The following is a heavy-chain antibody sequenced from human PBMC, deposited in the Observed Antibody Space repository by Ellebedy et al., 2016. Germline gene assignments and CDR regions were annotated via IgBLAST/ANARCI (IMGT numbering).Heavy chain of an antibody. CDR1: GYTFTSYG. Sequence: ASVKVSCKASGYTFTSYGISWVRQAPGQGLEWMGWISAYNGNTNYAQKLQGRVTMTTDTSTSTAYMELRSLRSDDTAVYYCARDSDPADRITIFGVVSNLPGMDVWGQGTTVTVSS. CDR2: ISAYNGNT. J-gene: IGHJ6*02. V-gene: IGHV1-18*01. CDR3: ARDSDPADRITIFGVVSNLPGMDV. D-gene: IGHD3-3*01.